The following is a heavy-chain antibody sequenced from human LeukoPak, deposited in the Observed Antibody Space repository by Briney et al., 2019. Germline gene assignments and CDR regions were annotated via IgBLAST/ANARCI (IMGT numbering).Heavy chain of an antibody. D-gene: IGHD2-21*02. CDR2: ISYDGSNK. V-gene: IGHV3-30*18. J-gene: IGHJ3*02. Sequence: PGGSLRLSCAASGFSFRTYGMHWVRQAPVKGLEWVAGISYDGSNKYYEDSVKGRFTISRDNSKNTLDLQMNSLRAEDTAVYYCAKPRGGDSWAFDIWGQGTMVTVFS. CDR1: GFSFRTYG. CDR3: AKPRGGDSWAFDI.